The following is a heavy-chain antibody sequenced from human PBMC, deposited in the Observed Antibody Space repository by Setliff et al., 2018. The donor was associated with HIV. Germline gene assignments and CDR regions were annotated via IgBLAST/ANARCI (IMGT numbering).Heavy chain of an antibody. J-gene: IGHJ4*02. CDR1: GFTFGDYT. CDR2: IRSKTYGGTT. CDR3: TSAFADYAYWYFDY. D-gene: IGHD2-8*02. V-gene: IGHV3-49*04. Sequence: PGGSLRLSCTVSGFTFGDYTMSWVRQAPGKGLEWVGFIRSKTYGGTTEYAASVKGSFTISRDDSKSIAYLQMNSLKTEDTAVYYCTSAFADYAYWYFDYWGQGTLVTVSS.